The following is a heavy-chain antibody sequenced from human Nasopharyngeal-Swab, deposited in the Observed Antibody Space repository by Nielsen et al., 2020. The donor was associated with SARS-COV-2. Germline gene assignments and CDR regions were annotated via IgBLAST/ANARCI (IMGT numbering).Heavy chain of an antibody. V-gene: IGHV4-59*08. J-gene: IGHJ6*02. D-gene: IGHD2-15*01. Sequence: SETLSLTCTVSGGSISSYYWSWIRQPTGKGLEWIGYIYYSWSTNYNPSLTSRVTISVDTSKNQFSLKLSSVTAADTAVYYCARQEGENCSGGSCYYYYGMDVWGQGTTVTVSS. CDR3: ARQEGENCSGGSCYYYYGMDV. CDR2: IYYSWST. CDR1: GGSISSYY.